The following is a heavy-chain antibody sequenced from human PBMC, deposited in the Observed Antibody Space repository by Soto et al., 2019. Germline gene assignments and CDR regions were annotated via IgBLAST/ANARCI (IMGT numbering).Heavy chain of an antibody. CDR2: ISGSGGST. CDR3: AKDFERRYSGSRSDY. CDR1: GFTFSSYA. J-gene: IGHJ4*02. D-gene: IGHD1-26*01. Sequence: GGSLRLSCAASGFTFSSYAMSWVRQAPGKGLEWVSAISGSGGSTYYADSVKGRFTISRDNSKNTLYLQMNSLRAEDTAVYYCAKDFERRYSGSRSDYWGQGTLVTVSS. V-gene: IGHV3-23*01.